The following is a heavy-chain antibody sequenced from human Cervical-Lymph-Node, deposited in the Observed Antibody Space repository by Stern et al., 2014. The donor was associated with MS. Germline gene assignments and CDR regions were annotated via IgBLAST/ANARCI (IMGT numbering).Heavy chain of an antibody. Sequence: VQLVESGSEVKKPGASVKVSCKASEYTHNNYLIHWVRQAPGQRPDWMGVINPSGATTYAQKVQDRVTMTTAASTSTFYMELSRLRSEDTAVYYCAVRYCSGGRCYSVPDVWGQGTTVIVSS. CDR1: EYTHNNYL. CDR3: AVRYCSGGRCYSVPDV. V-gene: IGHV1-46*02. CDR2: INPSGAT. D-gene: IGHD2-15*01. J-gene: IGHJ6*02.